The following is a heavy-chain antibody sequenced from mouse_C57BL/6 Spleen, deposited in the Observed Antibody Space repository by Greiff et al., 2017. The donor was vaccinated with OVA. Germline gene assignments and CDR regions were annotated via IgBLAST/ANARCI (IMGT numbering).Heavy chain of an antibody. D-gene: IGHD1-1*01. Sequence: VQLQQPGAELVKPGASVKISCKASGYAFSSYWMNWVKQRPGKGLEWIGQIYPGDGDTNYNGKFKGKATLTADKSSSTAYMQLSSLTSEDSAVYFCARWDYGSSYEYFDVWGTGTTVTVSS. CDR3: ARWDYGSSYEYFDV. J-gene: IGHJ1*03. V-gene: IGHV1-80*01. CDR1: GYAFSSYW. CDR2: IYPGDGDT.